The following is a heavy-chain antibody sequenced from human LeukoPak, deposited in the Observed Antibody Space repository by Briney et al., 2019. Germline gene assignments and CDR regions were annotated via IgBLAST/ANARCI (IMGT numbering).Heavy chain of an antibody. CDR1: SCSISSSSYY. CDR3: ASLPLDDSPHRG. J-gene: IGHJ4*02. CDR2: IYYCGST. D-gene: IGHD1-14*01. V-gene: IGHV4-39*01. Sequence: SENLSRYCTVSSCSISSSSYYWGWIRQPPGKGLGWIRSIYYCGSTYYNPSLKTRVTTSVDTSKLQSSLTLSSVTAADMAVYYCASLPLDDSPHRGWGQAALVTVSS.